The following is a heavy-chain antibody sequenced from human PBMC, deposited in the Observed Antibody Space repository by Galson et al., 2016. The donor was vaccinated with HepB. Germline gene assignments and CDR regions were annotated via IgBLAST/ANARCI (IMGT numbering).Heavy chain of an antibody. CDR3: VRDGGGSGDAFDV. D-gene: IGHD2-15*01. V-gene: IGHV3-48*03. Sequence: SLRLSCAASGFNFYIYEMNWVRQALGKGLEWVSYIRGNGVVTYYADSVKGRFTISRDNAKNSLYLQMNSLRAEDTAVYYCVRDGGGSGDAFDVWGQGTMVTVSS. CDR2: IRGNGVVT. CDR1: GFNFYIYE. J-gene: IGHJ3*01.